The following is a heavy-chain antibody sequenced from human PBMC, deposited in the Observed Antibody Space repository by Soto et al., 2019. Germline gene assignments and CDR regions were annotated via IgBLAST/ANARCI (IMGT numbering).Heavy chain of an antibody. D-gene: IGHD2-2*02. Sequence: PGGSLRLSCAASGFTFSSYFMHWVRQAPGKGLEWVAVIWYDGSNKYYADSVKGRFTISRDNSKNTLYLQMNSLRAEDTAVYYCAREVVPAAIPGYYYYYGMDVWGQGTTVTVSS. V-gene: IGHV3-33*01. J-gene: IGHJ6*02. CDR3: AREVVPAAIPGYYYYYGMDV. CDR1: GFTFSSYF. CDR2: IWYDGSNK.